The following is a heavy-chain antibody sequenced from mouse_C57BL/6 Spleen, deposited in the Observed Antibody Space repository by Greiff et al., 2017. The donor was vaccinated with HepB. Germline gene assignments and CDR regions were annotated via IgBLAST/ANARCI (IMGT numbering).Heavy chain of an antibody. Sequence: EVQLQESGPGLVKPSQSLSLTCSVTGYSITSGYYWNWIRQFPGNKLEWMGYISYDGSNNYNPSLKNRISITRDTSKNQFFLKLNSVTTEDTATYYCARALYDYDVPWFAYWGQGTLVTVSA. CDR2: ISYDGSN. D-gene: IGHD2-4*01. J-gene: IGHJ3*01. CDR1: GYSITSGYY. CDR3: ARALYDYDVPWFAY. V-gene: IGHV3-6*01.